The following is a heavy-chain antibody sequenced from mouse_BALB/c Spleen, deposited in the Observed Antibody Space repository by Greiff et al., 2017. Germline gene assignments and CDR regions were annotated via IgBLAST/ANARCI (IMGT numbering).Heavy chain of an antibody. CDR2: ISNLAYSI. V-gene: IGHV5-15*02. CDR1: GFAFSDYG. Sequence: EVMLVESGGGLVKPGGSLKLSCAASGFAFSDYGMAWVRQAPGKGPEWVAFISNLAYSIYYADTVTGRFTISRENAKNTLYLEMSSLRSEDTAMYYCAREPYGNFLDYWGQGTSVTVSS. D-gene: IGHD2-1*01. CDR3: AREPYGNFLDY. J-gene: IGHJ4*01.